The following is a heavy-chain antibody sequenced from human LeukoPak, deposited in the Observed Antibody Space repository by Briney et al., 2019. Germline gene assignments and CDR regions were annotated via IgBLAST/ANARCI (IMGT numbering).Heavy chain of an antibody. CDR3: ARAFHPPDFAFGRAPYYFDL. D-gene: IGHD3-16*01. CDR1: GGSISTAHW. CDR2: IYHRGDS. Sequence: SGTLSLTCAVSGGSISTAHWWNWVRQSPGKGLEWIGEIYHRGDSNYNPSLKSRVSISVDTSKNQFSLKVTSLTAADTAVYYCARAFHPPDFAFGRAPYYFDLWGQGTLVTVSS. J-gene: IGHJ4*01. V-gene: IGHV4-4*02.